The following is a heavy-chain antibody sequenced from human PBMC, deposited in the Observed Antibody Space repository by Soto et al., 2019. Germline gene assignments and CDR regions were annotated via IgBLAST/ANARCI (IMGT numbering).Heavy chain of an antibody. D-gene: IGHD5-12*01. CDR1: GGSVTSGSYY. J-gene: IGHJ4*02. Sequence: SETLSLTCSVSGGSVTSGSYYWSWIRQPPGKGLEWIGYIYSSGGTSYNPSLKSRVTISVDTSKNQFSLKLTSVTAADTAVYYCARDGDGYNNWGQGTLVTVSS. V-gene: IGHV4-61*01. CDR2: IYSSGGT. CDR3: ARDGDGYNN.